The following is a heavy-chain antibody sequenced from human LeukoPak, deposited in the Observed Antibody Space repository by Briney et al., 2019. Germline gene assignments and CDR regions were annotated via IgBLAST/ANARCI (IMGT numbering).Heavy chain of an antibody. J-gene: IGHJ2*01. CDR1: GFSFSSHG. Sequence: TGVSLSLSCAASGFSFSSHGMSCVRQAPGEGPEWVSSISSGSDYTFYADSVKGRFTISRDNSENALYLHMNSLRAGDTAIYYCAKIGVIGNWYYDVWGRGTLVTVSS. CDR3: AKIGVIGNWYYDV. D-gene: IGHD3-10*01. CDR2: ISSGSDYT. V-gene: IGHV3-23*01.